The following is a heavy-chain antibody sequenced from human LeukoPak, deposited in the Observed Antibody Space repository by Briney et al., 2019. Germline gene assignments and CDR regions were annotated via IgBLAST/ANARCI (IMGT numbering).Heavy chain of an antibody. CDR2: ISYDGSNK. D-gene: IGHD4-17*01. J-gene: IGHJ3*02. CDR3: AKVGMTTVTSDAFDI. V-gene: IGHV3-30*18. CDR1: GFTFSSYG. Sequence: GGSLRLSCAASGFTFSSYGMHWVRQAPGKGLEWVAVISYDGSNKYYADSVKGRFTISRDNSKNTLYLRMNSPRAEDTAVYYCAKVGMTTVTSDAFDIWGQGTMVTVSS.